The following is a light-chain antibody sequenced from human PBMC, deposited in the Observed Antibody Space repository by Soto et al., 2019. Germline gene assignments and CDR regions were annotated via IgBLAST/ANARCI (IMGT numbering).Light chain of an antibody. CDR3: QQYGISPCT. J-gene: IGKJ4*02. V-gene: IGKV3-20*01. Sequence: EVVLTQSPGTLSLSPGARATLSCRASQFVSSTYLAWYQQRPGQAPRHLIYGASSRATGIPDRFSGGGSETVLAQTIERLESADYAVYSCQQYGISPCTFSGGTKVDIK. CDR2: GAS. CDR1: QFVSSTY.